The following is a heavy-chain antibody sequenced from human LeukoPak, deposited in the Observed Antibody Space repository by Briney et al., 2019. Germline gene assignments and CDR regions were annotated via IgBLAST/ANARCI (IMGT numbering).Heavy chain of an antibody. Sequence: GGSLRLSCAASGFTFSDYYMTWLRQTPGKGLEWVSYISSSGTTMDYADSVRGRFTISRDNAKDSLYLQMNSLGVEDTAVYYCAKGHTYGMIWGQGTLVTVSS. CDR1: GFTFSDYY. CDR3: AKGHTYGMI. J-gene: IGHJ4*02. CDR2: ISSSGTTM. D-gene: IGHD5-18*01. V-gene: IGHV3-11*01.